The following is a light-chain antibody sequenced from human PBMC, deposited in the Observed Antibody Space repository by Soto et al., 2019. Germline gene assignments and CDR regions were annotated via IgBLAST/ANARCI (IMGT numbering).Light chain of an antibody. V-gene: IGKV1-5*01. CDR3: KQYSSDPYT. CDR1: QSISTW. Sequence: DIQMTQSPSTLSASVGDRVTITCRASQSISTWLAGYQQKPGKAPNLLIYDASKLESRVPSRFSGSGSGTEFTLTISSMQPDDVATYCFKQYSSDPYTFGRGTRLEIK. J-gene: IGKJ2*01. CDR2: DAS.